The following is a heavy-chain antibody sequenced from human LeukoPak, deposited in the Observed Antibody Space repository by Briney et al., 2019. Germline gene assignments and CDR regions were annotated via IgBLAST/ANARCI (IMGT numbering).Heavy chain of an antibody. CDR2: DDFSSTYV. J-gene: IGHJ6*02. CDR1: GLTLSSYS. V-gene: IGHV3-21*01. D-gene: IGHD7-27*01. CDR3: ARDGTGFSSGMAV. Sequence: GGSLRLSCVGSGLTLSSYSMNWVRQAPGKGLEWVSSDDFSSTYVYYIDSVKGRFTISRDNARNSLYLQMNSLRVEDTGVYYCARDGTGFSSGMAVWGQGTTVTVSS.